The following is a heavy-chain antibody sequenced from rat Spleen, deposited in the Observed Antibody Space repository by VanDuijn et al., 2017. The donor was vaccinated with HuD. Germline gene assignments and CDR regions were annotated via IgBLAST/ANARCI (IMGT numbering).Heavy chain of an antibody. Sequence: QVQLKESGPGLVQPSQTLSLTCTVSGFSLISNGVSWVRQPPGKGLEWIAAISSGGSTYFNSVLKSRLSISRDTSKSQVFLKMNSLQTEDTAIYFCTRERGSTGYFDYWGQGVMVTVSS. CDR2: ISSGGST. CDR3: TRERGSTGYFDY. V-gene: IGHV2S12*01. CDR1: GFSLISNG. D-gene: IGHD1-11*01. J-gene: IGHJ2*01.